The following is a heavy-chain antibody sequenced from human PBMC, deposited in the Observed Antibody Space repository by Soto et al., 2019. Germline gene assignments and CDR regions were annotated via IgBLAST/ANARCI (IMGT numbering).Heavy chain of an antibody. Sequence: EVQLVESGGGLVQPGGSLRLSCAASGFTFSSYWMHWVRQAPGKGLVWVSRINSDGSSTSYADSVKGRFTISRDNAKNTLYLQMTSLRAEDTAVYYRARVHQVLGVAIICADGMDVWGQGTTVTVFS. CDR3: ARVHQVLGVAIICADGMDV. D-gene: IGHD3-3*01. J-gene: IGHJ6*02. CDR2: INSDGSST. CDR1: GFTFSSYW. V-gene: IGHV3-74*01.